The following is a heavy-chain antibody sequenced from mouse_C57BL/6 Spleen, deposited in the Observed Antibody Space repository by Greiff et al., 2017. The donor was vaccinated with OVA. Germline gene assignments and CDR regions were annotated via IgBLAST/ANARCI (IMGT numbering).Heavy chain of an antibody. CDR3: ARMVTATGYYFDY. D-gene: IGHD2-2*01. CDR2: IDPANGNT. V-gene: IGHV14-3*01. CDR1: GFTIKNTY. J-gene: IGHJ2*01. Sequence: VQLQQSVAELVRPGASVKLSCTASGFTIKNTYMHWVKQRPEQGLEWIGRIDPANGNTKYAPKFQGKATITADTSSNTAYLQLSSLTSEDTAIYYCARMVTATGYYFDYWGQGTTLTVSS.